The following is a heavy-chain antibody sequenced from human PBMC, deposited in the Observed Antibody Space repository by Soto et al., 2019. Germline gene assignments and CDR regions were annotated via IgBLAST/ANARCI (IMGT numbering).Heavy chain of an antibody. J-gene: IGHJ4*02. V-gene: IGHV3-30*19. CDR3: AKVKMTYAIRGLYFDL. Sequence: QGQLVESGGDVVQPGRSLRLSCAASGFTFSSFGMHRVRQAPGKGLEWVALISYDGSNAYYGDSVKGRFTISRDNHKNTLYLQMNTLRPEDSAVYYCAKVKMTYAIRGLYFDLWGQGTLVTVSS. CDR1: GFTFSSFG. CDR2: ISYDGSNA. D-gene: IGHD2-21*01.